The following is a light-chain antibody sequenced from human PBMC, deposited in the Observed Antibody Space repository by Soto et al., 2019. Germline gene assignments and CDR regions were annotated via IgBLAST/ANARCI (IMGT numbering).Light chain of an antibody. CDR3: QQYHYWWT. V-gene: IGKV3-15*01. CDR2: GAS. J-gene: IGKJ1*01. CDR1: RSVSSY. Sequence: IVLTQSPATLSLSPGETATLSCRASRSVSSYLAWYQQKPGQVPRLLIYGASNRATGVSARFSGSGSGTEFTLTISSLQSEDFAVYYCQQYHYWWTFGQGTKVDIK.